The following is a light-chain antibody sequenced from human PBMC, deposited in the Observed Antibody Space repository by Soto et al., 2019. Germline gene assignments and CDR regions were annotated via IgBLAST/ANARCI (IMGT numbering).Light chain of an antibody. CDR1: HDISTF. CDR3: QQLYTLPFT. CDR2: EAS. Sequence: DIQLTQSPSLLSASIGDRVTITCRASHDISTFLAWYQQKPGKAPKLLIYEASTLQSGVPSRFSCSGSGTEFTLTISGLLPEDFAAYHCQQLYTLPFTFGQGTRL. V-gene: IGKV1-9*01. J-gene: IGKJ5*01.